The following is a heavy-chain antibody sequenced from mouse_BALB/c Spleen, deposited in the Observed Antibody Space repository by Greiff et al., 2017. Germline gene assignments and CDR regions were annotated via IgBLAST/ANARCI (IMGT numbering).Heavy chain of an antibody. D-gene: IGHD1-2*01. CDR1: GYSITSDYA. V-gene: IGHV3-2*02. CDR3: AREGLYYGYGFAY. Sequence: EVKLVESGPGLVKPSQSLSLTCTVTGYSITSDYAWNWIRQFPGNKLEWMGYISYSGSTSYNPSLKSRISITRDTSKNQFFLQLNSVTTEDTATYYCAREGLYYGYGFAYWGQGTLVTVSA. J-gene: IGHJ3*01. CDR2: ISYSGST.